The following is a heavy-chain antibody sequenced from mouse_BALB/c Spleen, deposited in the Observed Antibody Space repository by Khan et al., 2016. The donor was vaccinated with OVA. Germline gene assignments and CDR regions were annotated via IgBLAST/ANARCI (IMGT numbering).Heavy chain of an antibody. Sequence: VQLQESGAELARPGASVKMSCKASGYTFTSYTIHWIKLRPGQGLEWIGYINPSNGYTNYNQKFKDKAILTADKSSTTAYMELSSLTSDDSALYNCVRDGAYHRNDGWFAYWGQGTLVTVSA. J-gene: IGHJ3*01. D-gene: IGHD2-14*01. CDR2: INPSNGYT. V-gene: IGHV1-4*01. CDR3: VRDGAYHRNDGWFAY. CDR1: GYTFTSYT.